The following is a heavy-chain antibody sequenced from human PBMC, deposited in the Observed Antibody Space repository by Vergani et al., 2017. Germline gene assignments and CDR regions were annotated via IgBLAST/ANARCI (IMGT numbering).Heavy chain of an antibody. CDR3: ARLCPTSAGIHYYYYMDV. V-gene: IGHV4-34*01. J-gene: IGHJ6*03. Sequence: QVQLQQWGAGLLKPSETLSLTCAVYGGSFSGYYWSWIRQPPGKGLEWIGEINHSGSTNYNPSLKSRVTISVDTSKNQFSLKLSSVTAADAAVYYCARLCPTSAGIHYYYYMDVWGKGTTVTVSS. CDR1: GGSFSGYY. D-gene: IGHD6-13*01. CDR2: INHSGST.